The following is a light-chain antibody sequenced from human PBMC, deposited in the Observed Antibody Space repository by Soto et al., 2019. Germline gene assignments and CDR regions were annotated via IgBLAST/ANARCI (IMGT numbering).Light chain of an antibody. CDR1: QGIRND. CDR2: AAS. V-gene: IGKV1-6*01. Sequence: AIQMTQSPSSLSASVGDRVTITCRASQGIRNDLGWYQQKPGKAPNLLIYAASTLQSGVPSRFSGGGSGTDFTLTISSLQPEDFATYYCQQVSVYPSTFGGGTKVDIK. J-gene: IGKJ4*01. CDR3: QQVSVYPST.